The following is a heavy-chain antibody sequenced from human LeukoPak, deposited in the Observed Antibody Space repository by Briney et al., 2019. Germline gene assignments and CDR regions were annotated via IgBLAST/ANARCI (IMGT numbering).Heavy chain of an antibody. Sequence: ASVKVSCKASGYTFTSYYMHWVRQAPGQGLEWMGIINPSGGSTSYAQKFQGRVTMTRDMFTSTVYMELSSLRSEDTAVYYCARGYSSGWVLDYWGQGTLVTVSS. CDR3: ARGYSSGWVLDY. J-gene: IGHJ4*02. V-gene: IGHV1-46*01. D-gene: IGHD6-19*01. CDR1: GYTFTSYY. CDR2: INPSGGST.